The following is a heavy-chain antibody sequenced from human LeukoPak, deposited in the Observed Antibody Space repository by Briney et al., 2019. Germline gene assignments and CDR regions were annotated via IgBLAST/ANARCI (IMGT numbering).Heavy chain of an antibody. CDR1: GFTFSRSA. D-gene: IGHD6-13*01. CDR3: AKVQSWQQLSLDY. J-gene: IGHJ4*02. V-gene: IGHV3-30*04. Sequence: TGGSLRLSCAASGFTFSRSAMHWVRQAPGKGLEWVAIISYDGGNKYYADSVKGRFTISRDNSKNTLYLQMNSLRAEDTAVYYCAKVQSWQQLSLDYWGQGTLVTVSS. CDR2: ISYDGGNK.